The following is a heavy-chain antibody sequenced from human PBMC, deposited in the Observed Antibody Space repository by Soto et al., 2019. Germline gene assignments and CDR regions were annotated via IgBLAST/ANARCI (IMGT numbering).Heavy chain of an antibody. J-gene: IGHJ6*02. CDR3: AKDLLRPGRAYGMDV. Sequence: QVQLVESGGGVVQPGRSLRLSCAASEFTFSSYGLHWSRQPPGKGLEWVAVISYDGSNKYYADSVKGRFTISRDNSKNTLYLQMNSLRAEDTAVYYCAKDLLRPGRAYGMDVWGQGTTVTVSS. CDR1: EFTFSSYG. CDR2: ISYDGSNK. V-gene: IGHV3-30*18.